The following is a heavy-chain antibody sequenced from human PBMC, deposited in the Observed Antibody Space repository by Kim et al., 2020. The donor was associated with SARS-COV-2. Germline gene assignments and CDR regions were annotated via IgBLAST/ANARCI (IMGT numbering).Heavy chain of an antibody. CDR3: GKLHTRGDWASFLVDS. CDR2: IGATDGRT. CDR1: GFTFSSYV. Sequence: GGSLRLSCAASGFTFSSYVMSWVRQPPGKGLEWVSAIGATDGRTYYADSVKGRFTISRDNSRNTLYLQMDSLRAEDTAIYYCGKLHTRGDWASFLVDSWG. J-gene: IGHJ5*01. V-gene: IGHV3-23*01. D-gene: IGHD3-9*01.